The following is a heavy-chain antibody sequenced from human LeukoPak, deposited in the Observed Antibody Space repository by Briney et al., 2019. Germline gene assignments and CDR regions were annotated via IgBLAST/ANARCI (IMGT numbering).Heavy chain of an antibody. J-gene: IGHJ2*01. CDR3: TTGESLVGAFYWYFAL. D-gene: IGHD3-10*01. CDR2: ISGSGGST. CDR1: GFTFSSYA. V-gene: IGHV3-23*01. Sequence: PGGSLRLSCAASGFTFSSYAMSWVRQAPGKGLEWVSAISGSGGSTYYADSVKGRFTISRDNSKNTLYLQMNSLKTEDTAVYYCTTGESLVGAFYWYFALWGRGTLVTVSS.